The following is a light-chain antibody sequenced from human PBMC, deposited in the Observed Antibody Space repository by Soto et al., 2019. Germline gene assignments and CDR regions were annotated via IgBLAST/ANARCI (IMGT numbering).Light chain of an antibody. CDR3: QQRASSWT. J-gene: IGKJ1*01. CDR2: DAS. Sequence: EIVLTQSPATLSLSPGERATLSGRTSQSVGTFLAWYQQKPGQAPTLLIYDASNRATGIPARFSGSGSGTDFTLTISSLEPEDFAVYFCQQRASSWTFGQGTKVEFK. CDR1: QSVGTF. V-gene: IGKV3-11*01.